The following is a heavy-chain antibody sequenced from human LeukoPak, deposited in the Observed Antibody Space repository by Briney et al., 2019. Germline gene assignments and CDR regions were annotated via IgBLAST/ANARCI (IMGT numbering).Heavy chain of an antibody. V-gene: IGHV4-39*01. D-gene: IGHD6-13*01. J-gene: IGHJ5*02. CDR2: IYYTGRT. CDR3: AQSLGSSDWMGNWFER. Sequence: PSETLSLTCTVSGGSISSSGHTWGWIRQPPGKGLEWTGTIYYTGRTYYNPSLKSRVTISVDTSKNQFSLRLSSVTAADTAVYYCAQSLGSSDWMGNWFERWGQGMLVTVSS. CDR1: GGSISSSGHT.